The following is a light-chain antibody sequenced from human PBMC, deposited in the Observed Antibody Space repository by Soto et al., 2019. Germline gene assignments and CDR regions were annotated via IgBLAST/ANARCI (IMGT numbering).Light chain of an antibody. CDR2: EAT. CDR3: CAYAGSGTVV. V-gene: IGLV2-23*01. Sequence: QSVLTQPRSVSGSPGQSVTISCTATGSDVGDSSHVSWYQQHPGKAPKVMIYEATKRPSGVSNRFSGSKSGNTASLTISGLQAEDEADYYCCAYAGSGTVVFGGGTKVTVL. CDR1: GSDVGDSSH. J-gene: IGLJ3*02.